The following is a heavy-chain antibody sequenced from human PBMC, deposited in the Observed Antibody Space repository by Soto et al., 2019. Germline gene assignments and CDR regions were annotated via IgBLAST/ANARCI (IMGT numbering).Heavy chain of an antibody. CDR1: GFTFSSYG. V-gene: IGHV3-30*18. CDR2: ISYDGTNK. D-gene: IGHD2-15*01. Sequence: QVQLVESGGGVVQPGRSLTLSCAASGFTFSSYGIYWVRQAPGKGLEWMAVISYDGTNKYYADSSVRGRFTISRDNSHNTLYLLMNSLRAEDTAVYYCAKVTRGGRGIDYWCQGTLVTVSS. CDR3: AKVTRGGRGIDY. J-gene: IGHJ4*02.